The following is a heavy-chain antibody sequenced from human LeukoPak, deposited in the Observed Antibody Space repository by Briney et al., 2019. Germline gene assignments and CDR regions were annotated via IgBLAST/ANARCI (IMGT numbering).Heavy chain of an antibody. D-gene: IGHD3-22*01. CDR2: IIPIFGTA. J-gene: IGHJ4*02. CDR1: GGTFSSYA. V-gene: IGHV1-69*13. Sequence: ASVKVSCKASGGTFSSYAISWVRQAPGQGLEWMGGIIPIFGTANYAQKFQGRVTITADESTSTAYMELSSLRSEDTAVYYCARGGVYYYDSSGYNWGQGTLVTVSS. CDR3: ARGGVYYYDSSGYN.